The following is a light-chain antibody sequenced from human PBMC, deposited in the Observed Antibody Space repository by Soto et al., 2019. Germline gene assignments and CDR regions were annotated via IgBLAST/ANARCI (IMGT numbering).Light chain of an antibody. V-gene: IGLV3-9*01. J-gene: IGLJ2*01. Sequence: SYELTQPLSVSVALGQTARITCGGENIESKNVHWYQQKPGQAPVLVIFRDSIRPSGIPERFSGSNSGNTATLTISRAQAGDEADYYCQLWDSRTASVVFGGGTKLTVL. CDR1: NIESKN. CDR2: RDS. CDR3: QLWDSRTASVV.